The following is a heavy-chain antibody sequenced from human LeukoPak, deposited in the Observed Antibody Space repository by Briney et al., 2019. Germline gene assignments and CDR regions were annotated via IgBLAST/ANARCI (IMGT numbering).Heavy chain of an antibody. Sequence: ASVKVSCKASGGTFSSYAISWVRQAPGQGLEWMGWISAYNGNTNYAQKLQGRVTMTTDTSTSTAYMELRSLRSDDTAVYYCASFTRAPRAFDIWGQGTMVTVSS. CDR1: GGTFSSYA. J-gene: IGHJ3*02. D-gene: IGHD1-26*01. CDR2: ISAYNGNT. V-gene: IGHV1-18*01. CDR3: ASFTRAPRAFDI.